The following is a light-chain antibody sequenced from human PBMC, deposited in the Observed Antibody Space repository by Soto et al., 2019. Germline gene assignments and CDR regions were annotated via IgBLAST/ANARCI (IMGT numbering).Light chain of an antibody. CDR1: NSDVGSYNI. CDR2: EVS. CDR3: CSYAGSSTLLV. J-gene: IGLJ2*01. Sequence: QSALTQPASLSGSPGQSITISCTGTNSDVGSYNIVSWYQQHPAKAPKLLIYEVSKRPSGVSNRFSGSKSGNTATLTISGLQAEDEADYYCCSYAGSSTLLVFGGGTKLTVL. V-gene: IGLV2-23*02.